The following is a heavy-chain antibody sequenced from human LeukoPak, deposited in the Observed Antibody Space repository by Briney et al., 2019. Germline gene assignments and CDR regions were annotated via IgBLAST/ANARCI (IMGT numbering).Heavy chain of an antibody. CDR1: GFTFSSYD. CDR3: ARDAGGRTQREGWFDP. Sequence: GGSLRLSCAASGFTFSSYDMTWVRQAPGRGLEWVSSISSGGMWIYYADSLKGRFTISRDNAKNSLYLQMKSLRVEDTGVYYCARDAGGRTQREGWFDPWGQGTLVTVSS. J-gene: IGHJ5*02. CDR2: ISSGGMWI. D-gene: IGHD1-26*01. V-gene: IGHV3-21*01.